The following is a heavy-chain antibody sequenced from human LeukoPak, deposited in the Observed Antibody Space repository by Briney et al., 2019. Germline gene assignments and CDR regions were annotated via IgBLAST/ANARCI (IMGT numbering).Heavy chain of an antibody. CDR2: IYSGGNT. Sequence: GGSLRLSCAASGFTFSSYDMSLVRQAPGKGLEWGAVIYSGGNTYYADSVKGRFTISRDNSKTTLYLPLTSLRAEDTAVYFCARVITYYSDSSGYSRSRSLDYWGQGTLVTVSS. D-gene: IGHD3-22*01. V-gene: IGHV3-53*01. J-gene: IGHJ4*02. CDR3: ARVITYYSDSSGYSRSRSLDY. CDR1: GFTFSSYD.